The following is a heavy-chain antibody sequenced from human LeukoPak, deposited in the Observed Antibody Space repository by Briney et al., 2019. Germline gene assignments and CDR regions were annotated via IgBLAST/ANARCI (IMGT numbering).Heavy chain of an antibody. D-gene: IGHD2-15*01. Sequence: ASVKVSCKTSGYTFTGYYIHWVRQAPGQGFEWMGWINLNSGGTNYAQKFQGRVTMSRDTSISTAYMELSRLRSDDTAVYYCASIGYCSGGSCEPHDYWGQGTLVTVSS. CDR3: ASIGYCSGGSCEPHDY. V-gene: IGHV1-2*02. J-gene: IGHJ4*02. CDR1: GYTFTGYY. CDR2: INLNSGGT.